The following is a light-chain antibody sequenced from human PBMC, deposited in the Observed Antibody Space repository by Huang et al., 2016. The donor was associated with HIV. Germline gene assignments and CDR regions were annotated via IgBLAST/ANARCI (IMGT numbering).Light chain of an antibody. CDR2: AAS. J-gene: IGKJ3*01. CDR3: QQSYSNTFT. CDR1: QSISSY. V-gene: IGKV1-39*01. Sequence: DIQMTQSPSSLSASVGDRVIITCRASQSISSYLNWSQQQPGKAPNLLIYAASSLQSGVPSRFSGSGSGTDFTLTIRSLQPEDFATYYCQQSYSNTFTFGAGTKVDVK.